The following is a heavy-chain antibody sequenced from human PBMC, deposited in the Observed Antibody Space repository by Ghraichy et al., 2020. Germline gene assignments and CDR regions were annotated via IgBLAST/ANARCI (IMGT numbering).Heavy chain of an antibody. CDR3: AKRKLITMVRGEGGYYYGMDV. CDR2: ISGSGGST. V-gene: IGHV3-23*01. Sequence: GRSLRLSCAASGFTFSSYAMSWVRQAPGKGLEWVSAISGSGGSTYYADSVKGRFTISRDNSKNTLYLQMNSLRAEDTAVYYCAKRKLITMVRGEGGYYYGMDVWGQGTTVTVSS. D-gene: IGHD3-10*01. CDR1: GFTFSSYA. J-gene: IGHJ6*02.